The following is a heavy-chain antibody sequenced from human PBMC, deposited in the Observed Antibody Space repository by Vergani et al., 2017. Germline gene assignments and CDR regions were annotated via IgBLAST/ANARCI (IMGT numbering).Heavy chain of an antibody. CDR2: ISYDGSNK. V-gene: IGHV3-30*03. CDR3: TGDARLDFSFDY. Sequence: QVQLVESGGGVVQPGRSLRLSCAASGFTFSSYGMHWVRQAPGKGLEWVAVISYDGSNKYYADSVKGRFTISRDNSKNTLYLQMNSLRAEDTAVYYCTGDARLDFSFDYWGQGTLVTVSS. D-gene: IGHD3-3*01. CDR1: GFTFSSYG. J-gene: IGHJ4*02.